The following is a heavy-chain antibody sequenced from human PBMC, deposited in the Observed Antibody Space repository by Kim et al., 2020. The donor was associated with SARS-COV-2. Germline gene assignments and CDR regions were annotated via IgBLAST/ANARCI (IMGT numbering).Heavy chain of an antibody. V-gene: IGHV1-46*01. CDR3: ARDSVIRSDLWFGQTNWFDP. J-gene: IGHJ5*02. Sequence: ASVKVSCKASGYTFTSYYMHWVRQAPGQGLEWMGIINPSGGSTSYAQKFQGRVTMTRDTSTSTVYMELSSLRSEDTAVYYCARDSVIRSDLWFGQTNWFDPWGQGTLVTVSS. D-gene: IGHD3-10*01. CDR2: INPSGGST. CDR1: GYTFTSYY.